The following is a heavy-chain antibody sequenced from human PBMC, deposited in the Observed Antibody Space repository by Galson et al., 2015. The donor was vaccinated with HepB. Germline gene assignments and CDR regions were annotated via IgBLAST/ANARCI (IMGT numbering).Heavy chain of an antibody. D-gene: IGHD7-27*01. CDR1: GDSVSSDATG. CDR2: TFYRSKWYN. J-gene: IGHJ4*02. CDR3: AREASTPNWGYLDY. V-gene: IGHV6-1*01. Sequence: CAISGDSVSSDATGWNWIRQSPSRGLERLGRTFYRSKWYNDYAVSVKGRITISPDTSKNQFSLQLNSVTPEDTGVYYCAREASTPNWGYLDYWGQGTLVTVSS.